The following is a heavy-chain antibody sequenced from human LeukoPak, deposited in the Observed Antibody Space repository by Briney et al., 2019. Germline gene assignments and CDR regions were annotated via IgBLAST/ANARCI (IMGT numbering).Heavy chain of an antibody. J-gene: IGHJ5*02. CDR2: IYYSGST. Sequence: SETLSLTCTVSGGSISSYYWSWIRQPPGKGLEWIGYIYYSGSTKYNPSLNSRVTISVDTSKNQFSLKLSSVTAADTAVYYCARDHVGAPFGWFDPWGQGTLVTVSS. V-gene: IGHV4-59*01. CDR3: ARDHVGAPFGWFDP. D-gene: IGHD1-26*01. CDR1: GGSISSYY.